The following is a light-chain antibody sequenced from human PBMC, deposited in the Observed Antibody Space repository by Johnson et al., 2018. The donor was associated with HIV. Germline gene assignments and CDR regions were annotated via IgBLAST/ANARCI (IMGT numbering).Light chain of an antibody. V-gene: IGLV1-51*02. CDR1: SSNIGSNY. CDR2: END. Sequence: QSVLTQPPSVSAAPGQKVTISCSGSSSNIGSNYVSWYQQFPGTAPKLLIYENDKRPSGIPDRFSASKSGTSATLVITGLQTGDEADYYCGAWDSSLSAHFVFGTGTKVTVL. J-gene: IGLJ1*01. CDR3: GAWDSSLSAHFV.